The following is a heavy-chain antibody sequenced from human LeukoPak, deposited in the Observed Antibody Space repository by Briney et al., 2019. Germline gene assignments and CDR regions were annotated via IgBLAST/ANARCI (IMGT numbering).Heavy chain of an antibody. CDR1: GGSFSGYY. CDR2: INHSGST. Sequence: PSETLSLTCAVYGGSFSGYYWSWIRQPPGKGLEWIGEINHSGSTNYNPSLKRRVTISVDTSKNQFSLKLSSVTAADTAVYYCARGRSIVDIVATISLGFDYWGQGTLVTVSS. J-gene: IGHJ4*02. D-gene: IGHD5-12*01. V-gene: IGHV4-34*01. CDR3: ARGRSIVDIVATISLGFDY.